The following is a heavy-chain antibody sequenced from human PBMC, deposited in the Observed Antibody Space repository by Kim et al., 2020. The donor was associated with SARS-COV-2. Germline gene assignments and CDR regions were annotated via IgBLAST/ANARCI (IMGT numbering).Heavy chain of an antibody. CDR1: GGSISGYY. D-gene: IGHD3-22*01. Sequence: SETLSLTCTVSGGSISGYYWSWIRQPPGKGLEFIGCVYSSGSTRYSPSFKSRVPISVDTSKNQFSLRLTSVTAADTAVYYCARDLHDSTGYYYDTFDIWG. CDR2: VYSSGST. V-gene: IGHV4-59*01. CDR3: ARDLHDSTGYYYDTFDI. J-gene: IGHJ3*02.